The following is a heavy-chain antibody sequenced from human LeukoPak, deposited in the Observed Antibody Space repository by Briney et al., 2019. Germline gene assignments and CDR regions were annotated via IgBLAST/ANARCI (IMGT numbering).Heavy chain of an antibody. V-gene: IGHV3-74*01. D-gene: IGHD3-22*01. CDR3: ARGPYYYDRSGFDY. J-gene: IGHJ4*02. CDR1: GFTLGSYW. Sequence: GGSLRLSCAASGFTLGSYWMHWVRQAPGKGLVWVSRINSDGRSRNYADSVKGRLTISRDDAKNTLYLQMNSLRAEDTAVYYCARGPYYYDRSGFDYWGQGTLVTVSS. CDR2: INSDGRSR.